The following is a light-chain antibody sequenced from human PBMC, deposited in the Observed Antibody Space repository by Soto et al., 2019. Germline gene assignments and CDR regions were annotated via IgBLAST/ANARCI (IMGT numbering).Light chain of an antibody. J-gene: IGLJ2*01. CDR3: QSYDSSLNGVV. V-gene: IGLV1-40*01. CDR2: GNS. Sequence: QSVLTQPPSVSGAPGQRVTISCTGSSSNIGAGYDVHWYQQLPGTAPKLLIFGNSNRPSGVPDRFSGSKSGTSASLAITGLLAEDEADYYCQSYDSSLNGVVFGGGTKLTVL. CDR1: SSNIGAGYD.